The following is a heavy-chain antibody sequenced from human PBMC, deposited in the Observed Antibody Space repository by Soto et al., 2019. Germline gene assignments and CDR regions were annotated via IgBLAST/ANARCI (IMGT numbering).Heavy chain of an antibody. Sequence: QPQLQESGSRLVKPSQTLSLTCSVSGASVNSGSHSWTWIRQPPGKGLEWVGYIFHSGDAFYNPSLKSXXXXXXXXXXXXXXXXXXXXXXXXXAVYFCASIPRGYGDYTPDSWGQGILVTVSS. CDR3: ASIPRGYGDYTPDS. CDR2: IFHSGDA. V-gene: IGHV4-30-2*01. J-gene: IGHJ4*02. CDR1: GASVNSGSHS. D-gene: IGHD4-17*01.